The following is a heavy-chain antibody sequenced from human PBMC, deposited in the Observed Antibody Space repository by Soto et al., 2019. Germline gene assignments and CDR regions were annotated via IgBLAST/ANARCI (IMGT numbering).Heavy chain of an antibody. Sequence: EVQLLESGGNLVQPGGSLRLSCAASGFTFSSYAMSWVRQAPGKGLEWVSTVGVSGATTYYTDSVKGRFTISRDNSNNTLFLQMHSLRAEATAIYYCAKFRAGLGSQTDSWGQGTLVTVSS. CDR2: VGVSGATT. V-gene: IGHV3-23*01. D-gene: IGHD3-10*01. CDR3: AKFRAGLGSQTDS. CDR1: GFTFSSYA. J-gene: IGHJ4*02.